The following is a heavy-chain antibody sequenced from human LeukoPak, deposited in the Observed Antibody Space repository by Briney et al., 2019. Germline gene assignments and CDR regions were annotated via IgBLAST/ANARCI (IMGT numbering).Heavy chain of an antibody. D-gene: IGHD6-19*01. Sequence: GGSLRLSCAASGFIFSSYAMHWVRQAPGKGLDWVSIISYDGINTYHAGSVKGRFTISRDNSKNTLYLQVDSLRDEDTAVYYCARDRGLAMPGSYLDYWGQGILVTVSS. CDR1: GFIFSSYA. CDR2: ISYDGINT. CDR3: ARDRGLAMPGSYLDY. J-gene: IGHJ4*02. V-gene: IGHV3-30-3*01.